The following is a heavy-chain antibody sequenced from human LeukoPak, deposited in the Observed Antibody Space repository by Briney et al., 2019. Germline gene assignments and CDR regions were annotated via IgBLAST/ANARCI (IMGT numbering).Heavy chain of an antibody. V-gene: IGHV4-59*03. D-gene: IGHD2-8*01. CDR2: IHYSGSS. CDR3: ALAPNSNWFDF. J-gene: IGHJ5*01. Sequence: PSETLSLTCTVSGDSTSNFYWNWIRQSPGKGLEWIGNIHYSGSSVYNPSLKSRGTISIDTSRRQFFLKLNSVTAAYTAVYFCALAPNSNWFDFWGPGTLVTVSS. CDR1: GDSTSNFY.